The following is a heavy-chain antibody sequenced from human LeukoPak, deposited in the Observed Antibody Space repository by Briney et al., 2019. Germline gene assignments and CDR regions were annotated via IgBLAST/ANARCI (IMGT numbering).Heavy chain of an antibody. CDR1: GFTFSSYG. D-gene: IGHD4-17*01. J-gene: IGHJ6*02. CDR2: ISYDGSNK. Sequence: GRSLRLSCAASGFTFSSYGMHWVRQAPGKGLEWVAVISYDGSNKYYADSVKGRFTISRENSKNTLYLQMNSLRAEDTAVYYCAKDLGDYGDYDPPYYYYYGMDVWGQGTTVTVSS. CDR3: AKDLGDYGDYDPPYYYYYGMDV. V-gene: IGHV3-30*18.